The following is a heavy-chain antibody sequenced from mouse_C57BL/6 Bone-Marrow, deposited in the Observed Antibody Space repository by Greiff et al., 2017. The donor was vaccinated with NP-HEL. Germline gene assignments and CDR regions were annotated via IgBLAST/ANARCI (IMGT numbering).Heavy chain of an antibody. CDR3: ARDESYYDYDGAFAY. CDR2: SRNKANDYTT. J-gene: IGHJ3*01. CDR1: GFTFSDFY. Sequence: DVKLVESGGGLVQSGRSLRLSCATSGFTFSDFYMEWVRQAPGKGLEWIAASRNKANDYTTEYSASVKGRFIVSRDTSQSILYLQMNALRAEDTAIYYCARDESYYDYDGAFAYWGQGTLVTVSA. D-gene: IGHD2-4*01. V-gene: IGHV7-1*01.